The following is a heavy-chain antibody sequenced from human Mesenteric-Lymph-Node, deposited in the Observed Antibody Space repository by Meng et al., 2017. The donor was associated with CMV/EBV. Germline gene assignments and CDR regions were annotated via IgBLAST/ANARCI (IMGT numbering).Heavy chain of an antibody. D-gene: IGHD2-2*02. CDR2: INHSGST. CDR1: GGSFSGYY. J-gene: IGHJ6*02. CDR3: ARGVVVPAAISSYYYGMDV. Sequence: SETLSLTCAVYGGSFSGYYWSWIRQPPGKGLEWIGEINHSGSTHYNPSLKSRVTISVDTSKNQFSLKLSSVTAADTAVYYCARGVVVPAAISSYYYGMDVWGQGTTVTVSS. V-gene: IGHV4-34*01.